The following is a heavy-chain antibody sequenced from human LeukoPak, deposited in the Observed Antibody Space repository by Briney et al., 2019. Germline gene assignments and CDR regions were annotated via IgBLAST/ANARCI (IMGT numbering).Heavy chain of an antibody. J-gene: IGHJ4*02. Sequence: PGGSLRLSCAASGFTFSSYEMSWVRQAPGKGLEWVSAISGSGGSAYYADSVKGRFTISRDNSKNMLYLQMNSLRAEDTAVYYCAKEQSSSGYFDYWGQGTLVTVSS. V-gene: IGHV3-23*01. CDR3: AKEQSSSGYFDY. CDR2: ISGSGGSA. D-gene: IGHD6-6*01. CDR1: GFTFSSYE.